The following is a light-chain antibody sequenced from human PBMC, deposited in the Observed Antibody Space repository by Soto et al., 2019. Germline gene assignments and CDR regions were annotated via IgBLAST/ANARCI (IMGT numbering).Light chain of an antibody. V-gene: IGLV1-47*02. J-gene: IGLJ2*01. Sequence: QSVLSQPPSASGTPGQRVTISCSGSSSNIGRNYIYWYQQLPGTAPKLLIYGNTQRPSGVPDRFSGSKSGTSVSLAISGLRSEDEADYYCAAWDDSLSGVVFGGGTKLTVL. CDR2: GNT. CDR3: AAWDDSLSGVV. CDR1: SSNIGRNY.